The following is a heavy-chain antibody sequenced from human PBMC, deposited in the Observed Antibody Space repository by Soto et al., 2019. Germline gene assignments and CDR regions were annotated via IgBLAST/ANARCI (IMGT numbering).Heavy chain of an antibody. CDR1: GYTFTGYY. CDR3: ARVGMFYYFDY. Sequence: ASVKVSCKASGYTFTGYYMHWVRQAPGQGLEWMGWINPNSGGTNYAQKFQGWVTMTRDTSISTAYMELSRLRSDDTDVYYGARVGMFYYFDYWGQGTLVTVSS. D-gene: IGHD3-10*01. V-gene: IGHV1-2*04. J-gene: IGHJ4*02. CDR2: INPNSGGT.